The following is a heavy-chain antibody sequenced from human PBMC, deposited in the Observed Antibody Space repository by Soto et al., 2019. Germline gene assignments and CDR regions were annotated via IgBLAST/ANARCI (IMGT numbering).Heavy chain of an antibody. V-gene: IGHV4-34*01. CDR2: ISHSGST. CDR1: GGSFSGYF. D-gene: IGHD2-2*01. Sequence: SETLSLTCAVYGGSFSGYFWSWIRQPPGKGLEWIREISHSGSTGYSPSLKSRVAISLDTSKNQFFLKVNSVTAADTAVYYCARGCRNTSRNCYDLIDYWGHGILVTVSS. CDR3: ARGCRNTSRNCYDLIDY. J-gene: IGHJ4*01.